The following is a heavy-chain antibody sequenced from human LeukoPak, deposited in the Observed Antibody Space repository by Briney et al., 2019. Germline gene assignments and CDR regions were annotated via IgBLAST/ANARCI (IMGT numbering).Heavy chain of an antibody. J-gene: IGHJ4*02. Sequence: PGGSLRLSCASSGFAFSSYSMSWVRQAPGKGLEWVPTIKHVVSDTFYVDSVKGRFTISRDNAKNSLYLQMNSLRGEDTAVYYCVRLGSSSAWYLDYWGQGTLVTVSS. CDR2: IKHVVSDT. CDR1: GFAFSSYS. CDR3: VRLGSSSAWYLDY. V-gene: IGHV3-7*01. D-gene: IGHD6-13*01.